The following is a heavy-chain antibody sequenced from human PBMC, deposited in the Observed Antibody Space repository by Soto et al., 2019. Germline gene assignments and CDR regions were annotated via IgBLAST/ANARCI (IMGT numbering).Heavy chain of an antibody. Sequence: QVQLVESGGGVVQPGRSLRLSCVASGFTFRSYGMHWVRQAPGKGLEWVAVISFGASEKYYADSVKGRFTISRDNSKNTLYLQMNSPRVEDTAVYYCAKVTSDRGYYYFAMDVWGQGTTVTVSS. D-gene: IGHD3-10*01. V-gene: IGHV3-30*18. CDR3: AKVTSDRGYYYFAMDV. CDR2: ISFGASEK. CDR1: GFTFRSYG. J-gene: IGHJ6*02.